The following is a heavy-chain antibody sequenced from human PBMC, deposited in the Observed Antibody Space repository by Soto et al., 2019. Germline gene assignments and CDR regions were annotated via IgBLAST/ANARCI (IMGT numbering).Heavy chain of an antibody. Sequence: GGSLRLSCAASGFTFTNYAMTWVRQSPGKGLQWVSGISATGGLKYYADSVQGRSTISRDNSKNTLYLQMDNLRDEDTAIYYCAREVGAPSGWLDPWGQGTQVTVSS. CDR1: GFTFTNYA. CDR2: ISATGGLK. J-gene: IGHJ5*02. V-gene: IGHV3-23*01. CDR3: AREVGAPSGWLDP. D-gene: IGHD1-26*01.